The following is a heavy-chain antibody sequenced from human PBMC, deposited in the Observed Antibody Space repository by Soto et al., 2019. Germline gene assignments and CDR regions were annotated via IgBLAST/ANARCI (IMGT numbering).Heavy chain of an antibody. D-gene: IGHD3-10*01. J-gene: IGHJ4*02. Sequence: GGSLRLSCAASGFTFSNAWMSWVRQAPGKGLEWVGRIKSKTDGGTTDYAAPVKGRFTISRDDSKNTLYLQMNSLKTEDTAVYYCTTDPPDTMVRGIRGYWGQGTLVTVSS. CDR1: GFTFSNAW. CDR2: IKSKTDGGTT. V-gene: IGHV3-15*01. CDR3: TTDPPDTMVRGIRGY.